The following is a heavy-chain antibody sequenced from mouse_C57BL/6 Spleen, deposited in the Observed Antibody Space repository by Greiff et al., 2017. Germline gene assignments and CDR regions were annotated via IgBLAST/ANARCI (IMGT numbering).Heavy chain of an antibody. CDR1: GFSFNTYA. Sequence: EVKLVESGGGLVQPKGSLKLSCAASGFSFNTYAMNWVRQAPGKGLEWVARIRSKSNNYATYYADSVKDRFTISRDDSESMLYLQMNNLKTEDTAMYYCVRHDYDYGDYAMDYWGQGTSVTVSS. CDR2: IRSKSNNYAT. D-gene: IGHD2-4*01. J-gene: IGHJ4*01. CDR3: VRHDYDYGDYAMDY. V-gene: IGHV10-1*01.